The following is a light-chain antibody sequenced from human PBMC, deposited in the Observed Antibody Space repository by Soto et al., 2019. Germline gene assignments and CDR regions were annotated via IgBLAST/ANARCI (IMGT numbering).Light chain of an antibody. V-gene: IGKV1-17*01. J-gene: IGKJ5*01. CDR1: QGIKND. Sequence: DIQMTQSPSSLSASVGDGVTITGRASQGIKNDLAWYQQKPGKAPKRLIYAVSSLQSEVPSRFSGSGSGTEFTLTISSLQPEDVATYYCLQHHSYPQTFGQGTRLENK. CDR3: LQHHSYPQT. CDR2: AVS.